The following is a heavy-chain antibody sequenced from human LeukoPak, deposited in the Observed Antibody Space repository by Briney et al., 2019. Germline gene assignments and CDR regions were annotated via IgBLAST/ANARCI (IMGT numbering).Heavy chain of an antibody. J-gene: IGHJ4*02. CDR3: ASILLSSHYYFNY. V-gene: IGHV4-39*01. CDR1: GSSISSSSYY. Sequence: SETLSLTCTVSGSSISSSSYYWGWIRQPPGKGLEWIGSIYYSGSTYYNPSLKSRVTISVDTSKNQFSLKLSSVTAADTAVYYCASILLSSHYYFNYWGQGTLVTVSS. CDR2: IYYSGST. D-gene: IGHD2/OR15-2a*01.